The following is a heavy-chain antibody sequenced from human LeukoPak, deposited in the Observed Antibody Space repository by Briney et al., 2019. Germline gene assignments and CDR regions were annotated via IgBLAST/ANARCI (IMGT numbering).Heavy chain of an antibody. CDR2: IKQDGSEK. CDR3: AGGTGFIIKD. Sequence: GGSLRLSCAASGFTFSLYWMNWVRRAPGKGLEWVANIKQDGSEKNYVDSVKGRFTICRDNAKNSLYLQMNNLRVEDTAMYYCAGGTGFIIKDWGQGTLVTVSS. J-gene: IGHJ4*02. CDR1: GFTFSLYW. D-gene: IGHD3-9*01. V-gene: IGHV3-7*03.